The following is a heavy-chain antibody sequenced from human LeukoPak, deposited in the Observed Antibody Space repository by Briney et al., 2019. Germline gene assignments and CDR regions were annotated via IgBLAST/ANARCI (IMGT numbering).Heavy chain of an antibody. CDR1: GGTFSSYA. V-gene: IGHV1-69*06. CDR3: AGEYQLLPGWFEH. CDR2: IIPIFGTA. J-gene: IGHJ5*02. D-gene: IGHD2-2*01. Sequence: ASVKVSCKASGGTFSSYAISWVRQAPGQGLEWMGRIIPIFGTANYAQKFQGRVTITADKSTSTAYMELSSLRSEDTAVYYCAGEYQLLPGWFEHWGQGTLVTVSS.